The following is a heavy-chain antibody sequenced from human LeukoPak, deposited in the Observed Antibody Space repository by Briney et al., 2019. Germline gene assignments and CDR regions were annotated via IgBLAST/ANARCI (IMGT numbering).Heavy chain of an antibody. Sequence: GKSLRLSCTASGFTSNIYGMHWVRQAPGKGLEWVAVISYDGSNPYYGDSVKGRFTISRDNAKNSLYLQMNSLRAEDTAVYYCARTAMVGSYYFDYWGQGTLVTVSS. J-gene: IGHJ4*02. D-gene: IGHD5-18*01. CDR1: GFTSNIYG. V-gene: IGHV3-30*03. CDR3: ARTAMVGSYYFDY. CDR2: ISYDGSNP.